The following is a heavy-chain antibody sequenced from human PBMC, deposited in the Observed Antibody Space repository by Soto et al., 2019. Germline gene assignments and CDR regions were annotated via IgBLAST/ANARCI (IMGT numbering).Heavy chain of an antibody. D-gene: IGHD3-16*01. Sequence: ASVKVSCKASGYTLTDYFLHWVRQAPGQGLEWMGWMNPKSGDTNYAQKFQDRVTMTRDTSTSTVYMELSRLRFDDTAVYYCARDMQGWGGYWGQGTLVTVSS. J-gene: IGHJ4*02. CDR3: ARDMQGWGGY. CDR2: MNPKSGDT. CDR1: GYTLTDYF. V-gene: IGHV1-2*02.